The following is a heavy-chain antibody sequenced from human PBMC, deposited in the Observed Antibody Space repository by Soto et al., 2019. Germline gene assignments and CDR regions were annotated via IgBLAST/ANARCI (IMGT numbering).Heavy chain of an antibody. CDR2: IFYRGNT. D-gene: IGHD6-19*01. V-gene: IGHV4-30-4*01. Sequence: QVQLQESGPGLVRPSQTLSLTCTVSGGSISSGDYYWSWVRQPPGKGLEWIGYIFYRGNTYYNPSLKGRATVSIVTSKKQCSLTLSAVTAADTAVYYCATIEVATSALDHWGQGTLVTVSS. J-gene: IGHJ4*02. CDR1: GGSISSGDYY. CDR3: ATIEVATSALDH.